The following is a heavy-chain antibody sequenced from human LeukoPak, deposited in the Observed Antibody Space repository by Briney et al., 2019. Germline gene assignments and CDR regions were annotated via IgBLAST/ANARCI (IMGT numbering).Heavy chain of an antibody. D-gene: IGHD3-10*01. V-gene: IGHV1-69*04. J-gene: IGHJ6*02. CDR3: ASPMGSLNYYGMDV. CDR2: IIPILGIA. CDR1: GGTLSSYA. Sequence: GSSVKVSCKASGGTLSSYAISWVRQAPGQGLEWMGRIIPILGIANYAQKFQGRVTITADKSTSTAYMELSSLRSEDTAVYYCASPMGSLNYYGMDVWGQGTTVTVSS.